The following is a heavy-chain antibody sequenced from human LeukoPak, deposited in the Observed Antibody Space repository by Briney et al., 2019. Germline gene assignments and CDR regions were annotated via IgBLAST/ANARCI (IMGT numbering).Heavy chain of an antibody. V-gene: IGHV4-34*01. CDR3: ARAGYSSGWYWFDP. CDR1: GGSISSYY. J-gene: IGHJ5*02. CDR2: INHSGST. Sequence: PSETLSLTCTVSGGSISSYYWSWIRQPPGKGLEWIGEINHSGSTNYNPSLKSRVTISVDTSKNQFSLKLSSVTAADTAVYYCARAGYSSGWYWFDPWGQGTLVTVSS. D-gene: IGHD6-19*01.